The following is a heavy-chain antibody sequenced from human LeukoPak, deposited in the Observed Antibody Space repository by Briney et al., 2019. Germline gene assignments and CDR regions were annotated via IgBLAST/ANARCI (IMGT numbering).Heavy chain of an antibody. V-gene: IGHV3-48*01. Sequence: GGSMRLSCAASGFTFSSYSMNWVRQAPGKGLEWVSYISSASNTIYYADSVKGRFTISRDNAKNSLYLQMNSLRAEDTAVYYCARDGWFGDYNWFDPWGQGTLVTVSS. D-gene: IGHD3-10*01. J-gene: IGHJ5*02. CDR3: ARDGWFGDYNWFDP. CDR1: GFTFSSYS. CDR2: ISSASNTI.